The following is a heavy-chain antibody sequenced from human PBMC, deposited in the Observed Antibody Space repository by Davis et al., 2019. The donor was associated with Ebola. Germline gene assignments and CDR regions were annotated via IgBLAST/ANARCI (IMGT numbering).Heavy chain of an antibody. D-gene: IGHD2-21*02. CDR2: FSPHNGHT. V-gene: IGHV1-18*01. CDR3: ARRSFCGGDCYSWEFDY. J-gene: IGHJ4*02. CDR1: GYTFTSYG. Sequence: AASVKVSCKASGYTFTSYGISWVRQAPGQGLEWVGWFSPHNGHTNYTQKLHDRLTMTSDTSTNTAYMELRSLTFADTAVYFCARRSFCGGDCYSWEFDYWGQGSLVIVSS.